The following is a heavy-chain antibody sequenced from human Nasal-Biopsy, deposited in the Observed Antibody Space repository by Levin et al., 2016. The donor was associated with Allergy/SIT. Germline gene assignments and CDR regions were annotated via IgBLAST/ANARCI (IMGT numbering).Heavy chain of an antibody. D-gene: IGHD1-26*01. CDR1: GGSFNNYY. CDR3: ARVYLTVNADDGSSYVGYFDL. Sequence: PSETLSLTCTVSGGSFNNYYWNWLRQSPGKGLQWIGYINARGRADYNPSLRNQATISLDTSMKQFSLRLESVTAADTAVYYCARVYLTVNADDGSSYVGYFDLWGRGTLVTVPS. CDR2: INARGRA. J-gene: IGHJ2*01. V-gene: IGHV4-59*01.